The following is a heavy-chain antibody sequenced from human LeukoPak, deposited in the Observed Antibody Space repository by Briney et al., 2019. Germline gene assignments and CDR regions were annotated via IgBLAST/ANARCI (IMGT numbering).Heavy chain of an antibody. Sequence: GGSLRLSCAASGFTFSDYYMGWIRQAPGKGLEWVSYISSSGDAMYYADSVKGRFTISRDNAKSSVYLQVNSVRAEDTAVYYCAGDIVLVPTTAWGQGTLVTVSS. J-gene: IGHJ5*02. CDR3: AGDIVLVPTTA. V-gene: IGHV3-11*01. D-gene: IGHD2-2*01. CDR1: GFTFSDYY. CDR2: ISSSGDAM.